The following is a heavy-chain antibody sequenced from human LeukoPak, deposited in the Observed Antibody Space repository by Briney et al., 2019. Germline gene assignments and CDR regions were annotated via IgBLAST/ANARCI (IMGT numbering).Heavy chain of an antibody. D-gene: IGHD5-12*01. CDR3: ARGSGGYSGYADY. CDR1: AFTVSSKY. V-gene: IGHV3-53*01. CDR2: IYSGGST. Sequence: AGNLRFSCAASAFTVSSKYMSWLPQAPGKELEGVSDIYSGGSTYDADSVKGRFTISRDNSKNTLYLQMNSLRAEDTAVYYCARGSGGYSGYADYWGQGSLVTVSS. J-gene: IGHJ4*02.